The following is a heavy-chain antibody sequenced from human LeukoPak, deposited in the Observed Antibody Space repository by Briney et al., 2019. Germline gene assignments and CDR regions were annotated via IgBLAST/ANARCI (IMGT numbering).Heavy chain of an antibody. CDR3: ARGSEQQLVLEYYYMDV. D-gene: IGHD6-13*01. V-gene: IGHV1-2*02. J-gene: IGHJ6*03. CDR1: GYTFTGYY. CDR2: INPNHGDT. Sequence: ASVKVSCKASGYTFTGYYMHWVRQAPGHGLEWMGWINPNHGDTNYAQKFQDRVSMTRDTSISTAYMHLSRLRSADTAVYYCARGSEQQLVLEYYYMDVWGKGTTVTISS.